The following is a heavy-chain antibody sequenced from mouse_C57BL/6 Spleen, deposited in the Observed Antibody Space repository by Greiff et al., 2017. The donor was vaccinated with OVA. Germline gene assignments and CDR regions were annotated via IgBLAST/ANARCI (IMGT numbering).Heavy chain of an antibody. V-gene: IGHV1-80*01. J-gene: IGHJ3*01. CDR2: IYPGDGDT. CDR3: ARPDSSGPWFAY. Sequence: QVQLHQPGAELVKPGASVKISCKASGYAFSSYWMNWVKQRPGKGLEWIGQIYPGDGDTNYNGKFKGKATLTADKSSSTAYMQLSSLTSEDSAVYMYARPDSSGPWFAYWGQGTLVTVSA. CDR1: GYAFSSYW. D-gene: IGHD3-2*02.